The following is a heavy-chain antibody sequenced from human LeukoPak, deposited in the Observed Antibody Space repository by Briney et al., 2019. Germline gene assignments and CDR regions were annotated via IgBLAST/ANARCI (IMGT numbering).Heavy chain of an antibody. V-gene: IGHV3-48*03. J-gene: IGHJ5*02. CDR2: ISSSGSTI. Sequence: GGSLRLSCAATGFTFSSYEMHWVRQTPGKGLEWVSYISSSGSTIYYADSVKGRFTISRDNAKNSLYLQMNSLRAEDTAVYYCARDPIEYSSSPDRFDPWGQGTLVTVSS. CDR3: ARDPIEYSSSPDRFDP. D-gene: IGHD6-6*01. CDR1: GFTFSSYE.